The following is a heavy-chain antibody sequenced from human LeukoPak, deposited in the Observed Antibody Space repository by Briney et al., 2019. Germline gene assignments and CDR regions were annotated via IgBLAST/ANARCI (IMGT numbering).Heavy chain of an antibody. J-gene: IGHJ4*02. CDR3: AKAQAGMVDY. CDR1: GFTFSSDA. V-gene: IGHV3-23*01. CDR2: ISGSGGST. D-gene: IGHD2-8*01. Sequence: PGGSLRLSCAASGFTFSSDAMSWVRQAPGKGLEWVSAISGSGGSTYYADSVKGRFTISSDNSKNTLFLQMNSLRAEDTAVYYCAKAQAGMVDYWGQGTLVTVSS.